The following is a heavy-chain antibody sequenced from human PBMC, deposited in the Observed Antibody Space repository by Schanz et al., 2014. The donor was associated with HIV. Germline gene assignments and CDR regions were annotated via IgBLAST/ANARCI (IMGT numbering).Heavy chain of an antibody. CDR1: GITFTSYT. J-gene: IGHJ5*02. D-gene: IGHD5-18*01. CDR3: VKAYSSGFSGAGS. Sequence: EVQMLESGGGSVQPGGSLRLSCAASGITFTSYTMNWVRQPPGQGLEWIASITTSGSYIYYADSVKGRFTISRDNSRNALYLHMNSLRADDTAIYYCVKAYSSGFSGAGSWGQGTLVTASS. CDR2: ITTSGSYI. V-gene: IGHV3-23*01.